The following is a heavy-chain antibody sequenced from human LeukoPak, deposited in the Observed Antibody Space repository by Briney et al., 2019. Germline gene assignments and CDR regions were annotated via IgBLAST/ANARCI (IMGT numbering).Heavy chain of an antibody. CDR2: INTNTGNP. Sequence: GASVKVSCKASGYTFINYAVNWVRQAPGQGLEWMGWINTNTGNPTYVQGFIGRFVFSLDTSVSTAYLQISSLKTEDTAVYYCARTMVRGVIGYWGQGTLVTVSS. CDR1: GYTFINYA. CDR3: ARTMVRGVIGY. J-gene: IGHJ4*02. V-gene: IGHV7-4-1*02. D-gene: IGHD3-10*01.